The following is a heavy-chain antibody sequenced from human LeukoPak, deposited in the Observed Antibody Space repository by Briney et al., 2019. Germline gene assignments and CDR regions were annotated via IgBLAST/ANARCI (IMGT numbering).Heavy chain of an antibody. Sequence: QPGRSLRLSCAASGFTFSSYEMNWVRQAPGKGLEWVSYISSSGSTIYYADSVKGRFTISRDNAKNSLYLQMNSLRAEDTAVYYCARGTHIVVVPAADFDYWGQGTLVTVSS. CDR3: ARGTHIVVVPAADFDY. D-gene: IGHD2-2*01. CDR1: GFTFSSYE. J-gene: IGHJ4*02. V-gene: IGHV3-48*03. CDR2: ISSSGSTI.